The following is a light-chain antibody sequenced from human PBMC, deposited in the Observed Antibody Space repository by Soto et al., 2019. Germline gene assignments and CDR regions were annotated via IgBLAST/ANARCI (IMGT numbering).Light chain of an antibody. CDR1: QSISSY. J-gene: IGKJ1*01. CDR2: ATS. V-gene: IGKV1-39*01. Sequence: DIQITQSPSSLSASVADRVTISCRASQSISSYFNWYQQKPGKVPKLLIYATSSLQSGVPSRFSGSGSGTDFTLTISNLQPEDSATYYCQRSYYSWTFGQGTKVDIK. CDR3: QRSYYSWT.